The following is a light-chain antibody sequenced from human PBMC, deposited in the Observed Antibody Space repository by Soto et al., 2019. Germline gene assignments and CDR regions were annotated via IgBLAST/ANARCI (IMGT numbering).Light chain of an antibody. V-gene: IGLV2-14*01. Sequence: QSALTQPASVSGSPGQSIAISCTGTRNDVGGYNSVSWYQQHPGKAPKLMIYDVTNRPSGVSNRFSGSKSGNTASLTISGLHAEDEADYYCNSYTGSSIYVFGSGTKLTV. CDR3: NSYTGSSIYV. CDR1: RNDVGGYNS. CDR2: DVT. J-gene: IGLJ1*01.